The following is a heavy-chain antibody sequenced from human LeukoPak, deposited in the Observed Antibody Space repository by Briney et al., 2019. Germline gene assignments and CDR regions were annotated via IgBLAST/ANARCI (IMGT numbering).Heavy chain of an antibody. CDR3: ARVTLGFDSRVYYPTTFDY. V-gene: IGHV3-53*01. CDR2: IYTGGSS. CDR1: GFTVSSNY. Sequence: GGSLRLSCAASGFTVSSNYMSWIRQAPGKGLEWVSLIYTGGSSYYADSVEGRFTISRDNSKNTLYLQMNSLGVEDTAVYYCARVTLGFDSRVYYPTTFDYWGQGTPVTVSS. J-gene: IGHJ4*02. D-gene: IGHD3-22*01.